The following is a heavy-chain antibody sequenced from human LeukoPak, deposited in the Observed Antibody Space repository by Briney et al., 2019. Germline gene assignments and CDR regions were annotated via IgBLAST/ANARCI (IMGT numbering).Heavy chain of an antibody. D-gene: IGHD6-19*01. J-gene: IGHJ4*02. CDR1: GGTFSRYA. Sequence: SVKVSCKASGGTFSRYAISWVRQAPGQGLEWMGGIIPMFGIANYAQKFQGRVTITADESTSTAYMALSSLKSEDTAVYYCARDRPYTGGWRGFDYWGQGTLVTVSS. CDR2: IIPMFGIA. V-gene: IGHV1-69*13. CDR3: ARDRPYTGGWRGFDY.